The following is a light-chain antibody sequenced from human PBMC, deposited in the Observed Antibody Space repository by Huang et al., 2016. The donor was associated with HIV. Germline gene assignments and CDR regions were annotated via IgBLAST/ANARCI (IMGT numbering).Light chain of an antibody. CDR3: QQYNNWPPLT. Sequence: EIVMTQSPATLSVSPGERATLSCRASQSVSSNLAWYQQKPGQAPRLLIYGASTRATGIPARFSGRGSGTEFTLTISSLQSEGFAVYYCQQYNNWPPLTFGGGTKVEIK. CDR1: QSVSSN. J-gene: IGKJ4*01. CDR2: GAS. V-gene: IGKV3-15*01.